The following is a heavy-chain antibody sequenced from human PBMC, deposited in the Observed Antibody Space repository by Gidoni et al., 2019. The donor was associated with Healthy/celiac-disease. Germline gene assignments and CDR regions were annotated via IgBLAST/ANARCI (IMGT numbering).Heavy chain of an antibody. V-gene: IGHV3-33*01. D-gene: IGHD2-15*01. CDR3: ARENIVVVVAATVRWFDP. CDR1: GFTFSSYG. J-gene: IGHJ5*02. Sequence: QVQLVESGGGVVQPGRSLRLSCAASGFTFSSYGMHWVRQAPGKGLEWVAVIWYDGGNKYYADSVKGRFTISRDNSKNTLYLQMNSLRAEDTAVYYCARENIVVVVAATVRWFDPWGQGTLVTVSS. CDR2: IWYDGGNK.